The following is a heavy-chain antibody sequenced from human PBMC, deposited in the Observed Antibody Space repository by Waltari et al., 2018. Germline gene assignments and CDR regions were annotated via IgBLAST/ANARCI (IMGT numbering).Heavy chain of an antibody. J-gene: IGHJ4*02. D-gene: IGHD6-19*01. CDR2: INPNSGGT. CDR3: ARSLMGWFFDY. Sequence: QVQLVQSGAEVKKPGASVQVSCKASGYPFTGYYLPCGRQAPGQGLEWMGWINPNSGGTNYAQKFQGRVTMTRDTSISTAYMELSRLRSDDTAVYYCARSLMGWFFDYWGQGTLVTVSS. CDR1: GYPFTGYY. V-gene: IGHV1-2*02.